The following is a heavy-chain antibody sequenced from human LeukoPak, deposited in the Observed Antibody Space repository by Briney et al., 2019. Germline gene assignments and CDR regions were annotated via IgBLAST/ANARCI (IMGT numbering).Heavy chain of an antibody. CDR2: IYTSGST. CDR1: GGSISSTSYY. D-gene: IGHD3-10*01. J-gene: IGHJ4*02. CDR3: ARTPLNYGSGSYSAYYFDY. Sequence: PSETLSLTCTVSGGSISSTSYYWSWIRQPAGKGLEWIGRIYTSGSTNYNPSLKSRVTMSVDTSKNQFSLKLSSVTAADTAVYYCARTPLNYGSGSYSAYYFDYWGQGTLVTVSS. V-gene: IGHV4-61*02.